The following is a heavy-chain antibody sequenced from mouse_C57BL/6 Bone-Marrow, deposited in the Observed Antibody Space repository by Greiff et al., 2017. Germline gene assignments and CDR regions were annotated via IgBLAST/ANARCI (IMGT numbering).Heavy chain of an antibody. CDR2: ICPGDGDT. CDR1: GYAFSSSW. J-gene: IGHJ4*01. Sequence: VQLQESGPELVKPGASVKISCTASGYAFSSSWMNWVQQRPGKGLEWIGRICPGDGDTNYNGKFTGKATLTADKSSSTAYMQLSSLTSEDSAVYFCARRGAYYIYYYAMDYWGQGTAVTVAS. D-gene: IGHD2-12*01. V-gene: IGHV1-82*01. CDR3: ARRGAYYIYYYAMDY.